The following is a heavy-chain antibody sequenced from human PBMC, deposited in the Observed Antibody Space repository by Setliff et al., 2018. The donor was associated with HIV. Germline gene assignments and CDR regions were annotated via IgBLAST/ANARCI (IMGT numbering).Heavy chain of an antibody. CDR3: AKELAASGLGYFDS. CDR2: IYRDGAT. D-gene: IGHD3-22*01. Sequence: GGSLRLSCAASGFTVSDNYMSWVRQAPGKGLEWVSVIYRDGATFYADSVKGRSTISRDNSKNTVYLQMNSLRAEDTAEYHCAKELAASGLGYFDSWGRGILVTVSS. J-gene: IGHJ4*02. CDR1: GFTVSDNY. V-gene: IGHV3-53*01.